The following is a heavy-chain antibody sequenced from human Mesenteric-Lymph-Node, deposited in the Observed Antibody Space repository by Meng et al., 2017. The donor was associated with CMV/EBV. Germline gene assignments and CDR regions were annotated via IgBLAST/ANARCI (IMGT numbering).Heavy chain of an antibody. D-gene: IGHD6-13*01. CDR3: AKDGGGSRWDGFLDY. CDR2: IWFDESNK. CDR1: GLTFRNNA. Sequence: LSLTCAASGLTFRNNAMHWVRQAPGKGLEWGAIIWFDESNKYYADSVKGRFTISRDNSKNTLYLQMNSLRADDTAIYYCAKDGGGSRWDGFLDYWCQGSLVTVSS. V-gene: IGHV3-33*06. J-gene: IGHJ4*02.